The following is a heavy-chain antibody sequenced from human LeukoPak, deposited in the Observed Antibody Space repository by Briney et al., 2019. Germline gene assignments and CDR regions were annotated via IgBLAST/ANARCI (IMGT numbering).Heavy chain of an antibody. CDR3: AREAAYYFDY. D-gene: IGHD6-25*01. J-gene: IGHJ4*02. CDR2: IYYSGST. Sequence: SETPSLTCTVSGGSISSYYWSWIRQPPGKGLEWIGYIYYSGSTNYNPSLKSRVTISVDTSKNQFSLKLSSVTAADTAVYYCAREAAYYFDYWGQGTLVTVSS. CDR1: GGSISSYY. V-gene: IGHV4-59*01.